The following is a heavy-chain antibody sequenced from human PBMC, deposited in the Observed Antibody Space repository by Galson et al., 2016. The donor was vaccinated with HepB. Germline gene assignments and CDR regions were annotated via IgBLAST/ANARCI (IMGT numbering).Heavy chain of an antibody. CDR1: GFTFSNYG. D-gene: IGHD3-3*01. J-gene: IGHJ6*03. Sequence: SLRLSCAASGFTFSNYGMHWVRQAPGKGLEWVAVISYDGSNKYYADSVKGRFTISRDNSKNTLYLQMNSLRAEDTAVYYCAKDPWGTIFGVIMSYYYYYMYVGGKGATVTVSS. V-gene: IGHV3-30*18. CDR3: AKDPWGTIFGVIMSYYYYYMYV. CDR2: ISYDGSNK.